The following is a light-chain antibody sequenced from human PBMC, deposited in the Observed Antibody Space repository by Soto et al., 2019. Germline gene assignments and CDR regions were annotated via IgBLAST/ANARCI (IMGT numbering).Light chain of an antibody. CDR1: QSISTY. J-gene: IGKJ4*01. V-gene: IGKV3-11*01. CDR2: DAS. Sequence: EVGLSQSPAALSLSPGERATLSCRASQSISTYLAWYQQKPGQAPRLLIYDASYRATGIPARFSGSGSGTEFTLTISSLQPEDFATYYCQQSYTVPLTFGGGTKVDIK. CDR3: QQSYTVPLT.